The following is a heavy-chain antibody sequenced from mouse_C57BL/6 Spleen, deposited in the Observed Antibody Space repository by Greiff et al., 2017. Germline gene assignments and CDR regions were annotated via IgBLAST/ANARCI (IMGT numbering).Heavy chain of an antibody. Sequence: VQLQQSGAELARPGASVKMSCKASGYTFTSYTMHWVKQRPGQGLEWIGYINPSSGYTKYNQKFKDKATLTADKSSSTAYMQLSSLTSEDSAVYYCARSGRTTDYFDYWGQGTTLTVSS. D-gene: IGHD1-1*01. J-gene: IGHJ2*01. CDR2: INPSSGYT. CDR1: GYTFTSYT. CDR3: ARSGRTTDYFDY. V-gene: IGHV1-4*01.